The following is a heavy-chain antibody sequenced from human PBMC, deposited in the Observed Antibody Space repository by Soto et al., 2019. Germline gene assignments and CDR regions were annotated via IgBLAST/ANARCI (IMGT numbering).Heavy chain of an antibody. V-gene: IGHV4-34*01. D-gene: IGHD1-26*01. Sequence: SETLSLTCAVYGKSLSGYYWSWIRQPPGKALEWIGEINHSGNTNYNPSLKSRVTISVDTSKNQLFLNLSSVTAADTAMYYCARHHVRGRTIAGAAEFWGQGTLVTVSS. CDR2: INHSGNT. CDR1: GKSLSGYY. CDR3: ARHHVRGRTIAGAAEF. J-gene: IGHJ4*02.